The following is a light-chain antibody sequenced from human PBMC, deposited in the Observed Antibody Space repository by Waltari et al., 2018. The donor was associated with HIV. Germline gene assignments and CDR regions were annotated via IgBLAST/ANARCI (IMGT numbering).Light chain of an antibody. CDR1: ESVGSC. V-gene: IGKV3-15*01. J-gene: IGKJ1*01. Sequence: EIVLTQSPVALSVSPGDRVTLPCRARESVGSCFAWYQQRPGQGPTLLMPGVSTRASGVSARFSGSGSGTEVNLTITSLQSDDSAIYFCQQFYYWPRTFGQGTKVEVK. CDR2: GVS. CDR3: QQFYYWPRT.